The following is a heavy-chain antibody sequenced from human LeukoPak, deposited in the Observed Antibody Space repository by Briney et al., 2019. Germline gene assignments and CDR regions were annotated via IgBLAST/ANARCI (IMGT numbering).Heavy chain of an antibody. V-gene: IGHV4-59*01. Sequence: SETLSLXCTVSGGSISSYYWSWLRQPPGKGLEWVGYIYYSWSTNYNPSLKSRVTISVDTSKNQFSLKLSSVTAADTAVYYCASRSGYYWGFDYWGQGTLVTVSS. CDR3: ASRSGYYWGFDY. CDR2: IYYSWST. J-gene: IGHJ4*02. CDR1: GGSISSYY. D-gene: IGHD3-3*01.